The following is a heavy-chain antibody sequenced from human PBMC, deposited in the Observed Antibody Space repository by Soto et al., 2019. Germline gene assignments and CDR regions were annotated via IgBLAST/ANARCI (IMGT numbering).Heavy chain of an antibody. CDR2: INPNSGGT. J-gene: IGHJ6*02. V-gene: IGHV1-2*02. Sequence: ASVKVSCKASGYTFTGYYMHWVRQAPGQGLEWMGWINPNSGGTNYAQKFQGRVTMTRDTSISTAYMEPSRLRSDDTAVYYCARDLITYYYGSGSYPYGMDVWGQGTTVTVSS. D-gene: IGHD3-10*01. CDR1: GYTFTGYY. CDR3: ARDLITYYYGSGSYPYGMDV.